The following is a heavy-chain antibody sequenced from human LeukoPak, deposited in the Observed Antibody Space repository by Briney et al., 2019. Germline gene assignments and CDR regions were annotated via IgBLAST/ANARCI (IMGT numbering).Heavy chain of an antibody. J-gene: IGHJ6*02. CDR2: INPNSGGT. V-gene: IGHV1-2*02. Sequence: WASVKVSCKASGYTFTGYYMHWVRQAPGQGLEWMGWINPNSGGTNYAQKFQGRVTMTRNTSISTAYMELSSLRSEDTAVYYCATPTQLYYYYGMDVWGQGTTVTVSS. CDR3: ATPTQLYYYYGMDV. CDR1: GYTFTGYY. D-gene: IGHD1-1*01.